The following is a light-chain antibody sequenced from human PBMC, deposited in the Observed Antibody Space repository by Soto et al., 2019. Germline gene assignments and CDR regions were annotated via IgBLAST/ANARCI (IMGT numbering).Light chain of an antibody. CDR1: QSVSSSY. J-gene: IGKJ1*01. CDR2: GAS. CDR3: QQYGSPPPYT. V-gene: IGKV3-20*01. Sequence: EIVLTQSPGTLSLSPGERATLSCRASQSVSSSYLAWYQQKPGQAPRLLIYGASSRATGIPDRFSGSGSGTDFTLTISRLEPEDFAVYYCQQYGSPPPYTFGQGTKV.